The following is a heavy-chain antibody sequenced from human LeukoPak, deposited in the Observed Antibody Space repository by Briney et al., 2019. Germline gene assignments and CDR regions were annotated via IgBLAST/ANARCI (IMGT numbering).Heavy chain of an antibody. CDR1: GGSFSGYY. V-gene: IGHV4-34*01. D-gene: IGHD6-19*01. CDR2: INHSGST. J-gene: IGHJ4*02. Sequence: SETLSLTCAVYGGSFSGYYWSWIRQPPGKGLEWIGEINHSGSTNYNPSLKSRVTISVDTSKNQFSLKLSSVTAADTAVYYCARGGIAVAGEHDYWGQGTLVTVPS. CDR3: ARGGIAVAGEHDY.